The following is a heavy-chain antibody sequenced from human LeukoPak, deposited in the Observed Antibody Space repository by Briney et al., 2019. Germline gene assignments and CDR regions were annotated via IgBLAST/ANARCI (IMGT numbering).Heavy chain of an antibody. CDR2: INYSGGT. Sequence: SETLSLTCTVSGGSISSYYWSWIRQPPGKGLEWIGHINYSGGTKYNPPLKSRITISVDTSKNQFSLMLSSVTAADTAVYYCARFGITVVRGGQYYFDYWGRGTLVTVSS. CDR1: GGSISSYY. V-gene: IGHV4-59*08. J-gene: IGHJ4*02. D-gene: IGHD3-10*01. CDR3: ARFGITVVRGGQYYFDY.